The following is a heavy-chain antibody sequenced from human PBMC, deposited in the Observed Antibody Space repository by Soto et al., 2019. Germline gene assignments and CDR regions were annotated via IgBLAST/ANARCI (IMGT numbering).Heavy chain of an antibody. V-gene: IGHV1-69*12. CDR3: AREKISTKDDVGATNGLHYYGMDV. CDR2: IIPIFGTA. D-gene: IGHD1-26*01. Sequence: QVQLVQSGAEVKKPGSSVKVSCKASGGTFSNYAINWVRQAPGQGLEWMGGIIPIFGTANYAQKFQGRVTITADESTSTAYMELSSLRSEDTAVYYCAREKISTKDDVGATNGLHYYGMDVWGQGTTVTVSS. CDR1: GGTFSNYA. J-gene: IGHJ6*02.